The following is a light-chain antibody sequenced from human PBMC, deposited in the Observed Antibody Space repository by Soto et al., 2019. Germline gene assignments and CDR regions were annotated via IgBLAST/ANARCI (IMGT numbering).Light chain of an antibody. V-gene: IGKV1-5*01. CDR3: QQYYLYWT. Sequence: IQLTQCASSLSASVGDTVTITCRASQGIXNWLAWYQPKPGKAPKPLIYXASTLQGGVPSMFSGSGSGTEFTITITRLQPDDLESYYCQQYYLYWTFGQGTKVDIK. J-gene: IGKJ1*01. CDR1: QGIXNW. CDR2: XAS.